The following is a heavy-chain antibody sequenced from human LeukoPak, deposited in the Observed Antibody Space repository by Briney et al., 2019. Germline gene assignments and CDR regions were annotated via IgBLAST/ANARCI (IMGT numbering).Heavy chain of an antibody. CDR2: INPNSGGT. CDR3: ARDAHPKYCSGGSCYLTRYYFDY. D-gene: IGHD2-15*01. J-gene: IGHJ4*02. Sequence: ASVKVSCKASGYTFTGYYMHWVRQAPGQGLEWMGWINPNSGGTNYAQKFQGRVTMTRDTSISTAYMELSRLRSDDTAVYYCARDAHPKYCSGGSCYLTRYYFDYWGQGTLVTVSS. CDR1: GYTFTGYY. V-gene: IGHV1-2*02.